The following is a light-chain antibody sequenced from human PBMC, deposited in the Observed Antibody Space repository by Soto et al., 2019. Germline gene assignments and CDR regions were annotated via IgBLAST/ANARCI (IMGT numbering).Light chain of an antibody. CDR1: QSVSSY. V-gene: IGKV3-11*01. J-gene: IGKJ1*01. CDR2: DAS. CDR3: QQRRYWPVT. Sequence: EIVLTQSPAILSMSPGERATLSCRASQSVSSYFAWYQQKPGQAPRLLIYDASNRATGVPARFSGSGSGTDFTLTISSLEPEDFAVYYCQQRRYWPVTFGQVTKVEI.